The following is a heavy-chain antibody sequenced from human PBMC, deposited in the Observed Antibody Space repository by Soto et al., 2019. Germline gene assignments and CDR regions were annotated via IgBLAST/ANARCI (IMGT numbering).Heavy chain of an antibody. CDR3: ERGAFCGGAPGCRDMDV. CDR2: ISAYNGNT. J-gene: IGHJ6*02. D-gene: IGHD2-21*01. V-gene: IGHV1-18*01. Sequence: QIQLVQSGGEVKKPGASVKVSCKASGYTFISHSITWVRQAPGQGLEWMGRISAYNGNTNYAQKLQGRVTMTTDTSTNTAYTDLRNLRSDDTAVYYCERGAFCGGAPGCRDMDVWGQGTTVTVSS. CDR1: GYTFISHS.